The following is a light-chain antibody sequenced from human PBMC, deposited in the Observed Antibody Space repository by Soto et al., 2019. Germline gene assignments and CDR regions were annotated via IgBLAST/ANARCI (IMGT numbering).Light chain of an antibody. CDR1: RNIGNY. CDR3: QQTYTTLVT. J-gene: IGKJ5*01. Sequence: DIQLTQSPSFLSASVGDRITISCRASRNIGNYLNWYQQKPAKAPKLLIFAASALPTGAPSRFSGSGSGTDFTLTISSLQPDDFATYYCQQTYTTLVTFGQGTRLELN. V-gene: IGKV1-39*01. CDR2: AAS.